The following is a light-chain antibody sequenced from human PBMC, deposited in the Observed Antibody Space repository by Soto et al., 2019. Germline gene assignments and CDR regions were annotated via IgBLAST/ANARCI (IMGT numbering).Light chain of an antibody. Sequence: QPVLTQPASVSGSPGQSITISCTGTSSDIRGYNYVSWYQQYPGKAPKLMIYEVSNRPSGVSNRFSASKSGNTASLTISGLQAADEADYYCSSYTSITSLYVFGTGTKLTVL. V-gene: IGLV2-14*01. CDR1: SSDIRGYNY. CDR2: EVS. J-gene: IGLJ1*01. CDR3: SSYTSITSLYV.